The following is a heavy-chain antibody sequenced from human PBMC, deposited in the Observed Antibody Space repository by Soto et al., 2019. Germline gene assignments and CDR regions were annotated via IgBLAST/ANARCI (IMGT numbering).Heavy chain of an antibody. CDR3: VSPHSESSNACDL. J-gene: IGHJ5*02. Sequence: PGGSLRRSCAASGFSFSHYAMHWVRQPPGKGLEWVALISYDGENQYFTDSVRGRFTISRDNSKTAVYLEMNDLRLDDTATYYCVSPHSESSNACDLWGQGTLVTVSS. D-gene: IGHD3-10*01. V-gene: IGHV3-30*04. CDR2: ISYDGENQ. CDR1: GFSFSHYA.